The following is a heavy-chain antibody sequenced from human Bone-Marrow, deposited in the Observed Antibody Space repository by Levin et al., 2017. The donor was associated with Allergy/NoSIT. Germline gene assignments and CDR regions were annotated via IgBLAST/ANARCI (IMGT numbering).Heavy chain of an antibody. J-gene: IGHJ4*02. CDR2: ISGSGATT. D-gene: IGHD5-12*01. CDR3: AKDLYVVATIDLDY. Sequence: GGSLRLSCAASGFTSGNFAMTWVRQAPGKGLEWVSGISGSGATTYYADSVKGRFTVSRDNSKNTLFLQMNSLRAEDTAVYYCAKDLYVVATIDLDYWGQGTLVTVSS. V-gene: IGHV3-23*01. CDR1: GFTSGNFA.